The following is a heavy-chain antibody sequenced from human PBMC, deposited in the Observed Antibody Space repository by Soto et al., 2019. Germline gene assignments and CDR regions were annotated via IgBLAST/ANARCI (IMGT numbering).Heavy chain of an antibody. CDR1: CCSISSDDYY. CDR3: ARVGGFGATTIDY. Sequence: QVQLQYSGPGLGKPSQTLSLTCTVSCCSISSDDYYWSWIRQPPGEGLEWIGYIYYSGGTYYNPSHKTRVTISVETSKNEFSLKMRSVTAADTAVYYCARVGGFGATTIDYRGQGTLVTVSS. J-gene: IGHJ4*02. CDR2: IYYSGGT. D-gene: IGHD3-10*01. V-gene: IGHV4-30-4*01.